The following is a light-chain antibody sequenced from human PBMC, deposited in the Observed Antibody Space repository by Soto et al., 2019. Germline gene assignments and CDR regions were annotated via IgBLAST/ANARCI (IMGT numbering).Light chain of an antibody. J-gene: IGKJ1*01. CDR3: QQLNTYPWT. CDR1: QDISSF. V-gene: IGKV1-9*01. Sequence: IQLTQSPTSLSASVADRVTITCRASQDISSFLAWYRQKPGKAPELLIFAASTLQSGGPSRFSGSGSGTDFTLTISSLQPEDFATYFCQQLNTYPWTFGQGTKVEIK. CDR2: AAS.